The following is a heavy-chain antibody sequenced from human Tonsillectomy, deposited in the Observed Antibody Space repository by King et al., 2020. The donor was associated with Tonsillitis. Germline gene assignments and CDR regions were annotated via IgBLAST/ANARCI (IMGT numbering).Heavy chain of an antibody. D-gene: IGHD2/OR15-2a*01. J-gene: IGHJ3*02. Sequence: QLQESGPGLVKPSHTLSLTCTVSGGSISSGDYYWSWIRQPPGKGLEWIGYIYYSGSTYYNPSLKSRVTISVDTSKNQFSLKLSSVTAADTAVYYCATDGFSTADAFDIWGQGTMVTVSS. CDR2: IYYSGST. CDR3: ATDGFSTADAFDI. V-gene: IGHV4-30-4*01. CDR1: GGSISSGDYY.